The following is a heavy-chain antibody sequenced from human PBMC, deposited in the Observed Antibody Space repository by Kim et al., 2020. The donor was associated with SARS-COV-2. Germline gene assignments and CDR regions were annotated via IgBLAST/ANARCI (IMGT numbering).Heavy chain of an antibody. J-gene: IGHJ3*02. Sequence: SETLSLTCTVSGGSISSYYWSWIRQPPGKGLEWIGYIYYSGSTNYNPSLKSRVTISINTSKNQFSLKLSSVTAADTAVYYCAKGGVIGVVPDAFDIWGQGTMVTVSS. CDR1: GGSISSYY. CDR3: AKGGVIGVVPDAFDI. V-gene: IGHV4-59*01. CDR2: IYYSGST. D-gene: IGHD3-3*01.